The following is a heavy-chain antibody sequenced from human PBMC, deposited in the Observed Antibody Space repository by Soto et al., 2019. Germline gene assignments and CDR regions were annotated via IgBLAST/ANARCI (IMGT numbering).Heavy chain of an antibody. V-gene: IGHV3-74*01. Sequence: HPGGSLRLSCAASGFTFSMYWMHWVGQVPGKGPEWVSRINDDGSSTNYADSVKGRFTISRDNAKNTLYLQMNDLRAEDTAVYYCTRGPRSTSTGTGAFWGQGTLVTVSS. J-gene: IGHJ4*02. D-gene: IGHD1-1*01. CDR2: INDDGSST. CDR3: TRGPRSTSTGTGAF. CDR1: GFTFSMYW.